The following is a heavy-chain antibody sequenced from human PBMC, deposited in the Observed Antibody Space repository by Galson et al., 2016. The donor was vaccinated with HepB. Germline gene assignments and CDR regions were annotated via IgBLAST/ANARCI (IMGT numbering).Heavy chain of an antibody. D-gene: IGHD3-10*01. V-gene: IGHV3-7*01. J-gene: IGHJ4*02. CDR3: ARDVNYGIFDR. CDR1: GISFSNYW. CDR2: IKEDGSVK. Sequence: SLRLSCAASGISFSNYWMTWVRQAPGKGLEWVANIKEDGSVKYYVDSVKGRFIISGDNAKNALYLQLNSLRAEDTAVYYCARDVNYGIFDRWGQGTLVTVSS.